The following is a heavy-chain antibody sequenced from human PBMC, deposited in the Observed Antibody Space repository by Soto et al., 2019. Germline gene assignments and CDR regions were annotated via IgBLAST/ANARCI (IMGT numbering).Heavy chain of an antibody. D-gene: IGHD3-16*02. CDR3: ARGSYDYIWGSYRSGDY. J-gene: IGHJ4*02. Sequence: EVQLVESGGGLVQPGGSLRLSCAASGFTFSSYSMNWVRQAPGKGLEWVSYISSSSSTIYYADSVKGRFTISRDNAKNSLYLQMNSLRAEDTAMYYCARGSYDYIWGSYRSGDYWGQGTLVTVSS. V-gene: IGHV3-48*01. CDR2: ISSSSSTI. CDR1: GFTFSSYS.